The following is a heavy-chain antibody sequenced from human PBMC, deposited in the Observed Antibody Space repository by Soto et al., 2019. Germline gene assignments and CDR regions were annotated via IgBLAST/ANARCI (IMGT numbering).Heavy chain of an antibody. CDR2: IYHSGST. CDR1: GGAISSGGYS. D-gene: IGHD6-6*01. V-gene: IGHV4-30-2*01. CDR3: ARVLRSSTYYFDY. Sequence: SETLSLTCAVSGGAISSGGYSWSCIRQPPGKGLEWIGYIYHSGSTYYNPSLKSRVTISVDRSKNQFSLKLSSVTAADTAVYYCARVLRSSTYYFDYWGQGTRVTVSS. J-gene: IGHJ4*02.